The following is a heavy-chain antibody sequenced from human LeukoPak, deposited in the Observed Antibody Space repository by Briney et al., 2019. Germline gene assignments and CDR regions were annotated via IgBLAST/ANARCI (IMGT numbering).Heavy chain of an antibody. Sequence: SETLSLTCTVSGGSISSYYWSWIRQPAGKGLEWIGRIYTSGSTNYNPSLKSRVTMSVDTSKNQFSLKLSTVTAADTAVYYCARDPDYSNRFDYWGQGTLVTVSS. J-gene: IGHJ4*02. V-gene: IGHV4-4*07. CDR3: ARDPDYSNRFDY. CDR1: GGSISSYY. D-gene: IGHD4-11*01. CDR2: IYTSGST.